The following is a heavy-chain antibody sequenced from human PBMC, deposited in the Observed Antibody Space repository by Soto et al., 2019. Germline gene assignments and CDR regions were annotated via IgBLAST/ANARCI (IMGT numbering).Heavy chain of an antibody. D-gene: IGHD2-2*01. Sequence: ASVKVYCKASGYTFTGYYMHWVRQAPGQGLEWMGWINPNSGGTNYAQKFQGRVTMTRDTSISTAYMELSRLRSDDTAVYYCARFPYCSSTSCYFSWFDPWGQGTLVTVSS. CDR3: ARFPYCSSTSCYFSWFDP. V-gene: IGHV1-2*02. CDR1: GYTFTGYY. J-gene: IGHJ5*02. CDR2: INPNSGGT.